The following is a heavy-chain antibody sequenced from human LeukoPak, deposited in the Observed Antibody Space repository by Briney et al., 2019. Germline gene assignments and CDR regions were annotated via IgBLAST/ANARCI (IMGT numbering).Heavy chain of an antibody. V-gene: IGHV7-4-1*02. CDR1: GYTFTSYA. D-gene: IGHD3-22*01. CDR2: INTNTGNP. J-gene: IGHJ6*03. Sequence: ASVKVSCKASGYTFTSYAMNWVRQAPGQGLEWMGWINTNTGNPTYAQGFTGRFVFSLDTSVSTAYLQISSLKAEDTAVYYCARDPPSNYYDSSGPHYYYYMDVWGKGTTVTVSS. CDR3: ARDPPSNYYDSSGPHYYYYMDV.